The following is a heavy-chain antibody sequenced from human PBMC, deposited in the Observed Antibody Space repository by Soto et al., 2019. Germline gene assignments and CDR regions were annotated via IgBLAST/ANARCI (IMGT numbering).Heavy chain of an antibody. CDR2: ISPGDSDT. V-gene: IGHV5-51*01. CDR3: ARRSVAAPARSVGFSQWFVP. D-gene: IGHD6-6*01. CDR1: GYSSTSYW. Sequence: GESLKISCKGSGYSSTSYWIGWVRQMPGKRRERMGIISPGDSDTRYSPSFQGQVTISSDKFISTAYMQWGSLKCSYHAMIYSARRSVAAPARSVGFSQWFVPWYPGTLLTV. J-gene: IGHJ5*02.